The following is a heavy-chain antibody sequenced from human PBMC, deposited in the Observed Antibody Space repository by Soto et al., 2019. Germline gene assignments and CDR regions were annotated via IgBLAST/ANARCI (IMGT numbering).Heavy chain of an antibody. CDR3: AKVRGDLYDSSGYYSD. D-gene: IGHD3-22*01. CDR2: ISGSGGST. Sequence: PVGSLRLSCAASGFTFSSYAMSWVCQAPGKGLEWVSAISGSGGSTYYADSVKGRFTISRDNSKNTLYLQMNSLRAEDTAVYYCAKVRGDLYDSSGYYSDWGQGTLVTVSS. J-gene: IGHJ4*02. CDR1: GFTFSSYA. V-gene: IGHV3-23*01.